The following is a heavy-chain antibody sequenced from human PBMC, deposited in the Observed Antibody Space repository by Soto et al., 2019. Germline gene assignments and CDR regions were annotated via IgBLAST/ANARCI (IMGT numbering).Heavy chain of an antibody. CDR2: ISGSGGST. CDR1: GFTFSSYA. CDR3: ATADIVVVPAAIPAWVDY. D-gene: IGHD2-2*01. V-gene: IGHV3-23*01. Sequence: PGGSLRLSCAASGFTFSSYAMSWVRQAPGKGLEWVSAISGSGGSTYYADSVKGRFTISRDNSKNTLYLQMNSLRAEDTAVYYCATADIVVVPAAIPAWVDYWGQGTLVTVSS. J-gene: IGHJ4*02.